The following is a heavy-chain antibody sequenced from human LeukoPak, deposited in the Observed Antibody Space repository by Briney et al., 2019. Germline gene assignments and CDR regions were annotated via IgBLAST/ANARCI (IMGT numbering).Heavy chain of an antibody. V-gene: IGHV4-39*01. CDR1: GRSISSSSHF. CDR3: ARHENIVLVASATDFDY. D-gene: IGHD2-15*01. J-gene: IGHJ4*02. CDR2: IYYSGNT. Sequence: SETLSLSCSLSGRSISSSSHFWAWPRQPPGKGLEWFVSIYYSGNTYYNPSLESRFTMSVDTAMYSFSQKVNSVTPAHTVLYYFARHENIVLVASATDFDYWGQGTLVTVSS.